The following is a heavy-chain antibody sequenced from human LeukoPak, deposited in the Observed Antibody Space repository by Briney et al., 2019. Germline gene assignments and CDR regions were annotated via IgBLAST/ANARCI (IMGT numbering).Heavy chain of an antibody. CDR3: ARDRRVGGWGGAFDM. Sequence: GGSLRLSCAASGFTVSSNYIIWVRQAPGKGLEYVANIKQDGSQKYYVDSMRGRFTISRDNAKNSLYLQIDSLRVEDTAVYYCARDRRVGGWGGAFDMWGHGTQVTVSS. D-gene: IGHD2-21*01. V-gene: IGHV3-7*01. CDR2: IKQDGSQK. J-gene: IGHJ3*02. CDR1: GFTVSSNY.